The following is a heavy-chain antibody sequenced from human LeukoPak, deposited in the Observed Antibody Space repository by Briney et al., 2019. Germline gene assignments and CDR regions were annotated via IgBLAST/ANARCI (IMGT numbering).Heavy chain of an antibody. CDR1: GFTFSSSG. Sequence: QLGGSLRLSCAAPGFTFSSSGMHWVRQAQGKGLEWVAFIRYDGSNKDYADSVKVRFTISRDNSKNTLYLQMNSLRAEDTAVYYCARDLGALVVPAAGFDYWGQGTLVTVSS. CDR3: ARDLGALVVPAAGFDY. CDR2: IRYDGSNK. J-gene: IGHJ4*02. D-gene: IGHD2-2*01. V-gene: IGHV3-30*02.